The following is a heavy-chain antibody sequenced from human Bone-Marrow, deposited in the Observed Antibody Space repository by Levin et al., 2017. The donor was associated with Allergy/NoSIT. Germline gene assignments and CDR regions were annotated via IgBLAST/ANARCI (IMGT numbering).Heavy chain of an antibody. CDR1: GGSVSSGDHY. CDR2: IYYSGSTGTT. D-gene: IGHD5-18*01. V-gene: IGHV4-61*08. CDR3: ARGRGYGYGIDY. Sequence: SQTLSLTCTVSGGSVSSGDHYWSWIRQPPGKGLEWIGLIYYSGSTGTTNYKSSRKSRVTISVDTSMNQFSLELRFGTAAETAVYYCARGRGYGYGIDYWGQGTLVTVSS. J-gene: IGHJ4*02.